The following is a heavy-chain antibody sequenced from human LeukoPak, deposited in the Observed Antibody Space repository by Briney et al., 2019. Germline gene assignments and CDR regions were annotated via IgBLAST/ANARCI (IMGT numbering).Heavy chain of an antibody. J-gene: IGHJ4*02. CDR3: ARERQPGYYDSSGYYHFDY. CDR2: IIPIFGTA. V-gene: IGHV1-69*05. D-gene: IGHD3-22*01. Sequence: SVKVSCKASGYTFTSYGISWVRQAPGQGLEWMGGIIPIFGTANYAQKFQGRVTITTDESTSTAYMELSSLRSEDTAVYYCARERQPGYYDSSGYYHFDYWGQGTLVTVSS. CDR1: GYTFTSYG.